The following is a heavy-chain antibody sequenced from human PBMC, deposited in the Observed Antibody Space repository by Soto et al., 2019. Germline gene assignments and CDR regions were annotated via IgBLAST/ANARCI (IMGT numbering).Heavy chain of an antibody. V-gene: IGHV1-69*13. CDR1: GGTFSSYA. D-gene: IGHD5-18*01. CDR3: ARDRPGSGYSYRLYVPYYGMDV. Sequence: GASVKVSCKASGGTFSSYAISWVRQAPGQGLEWMGGIIPIFGTANYAQKFQGRVTITADESTSTAYMELSSLRSEDTAVYYCARDRPGSGYSYRLYVPYYGMDVWGQGTTVTVSS. J-gene: IGHJ6*02. CDR2: IIPIFGTA.